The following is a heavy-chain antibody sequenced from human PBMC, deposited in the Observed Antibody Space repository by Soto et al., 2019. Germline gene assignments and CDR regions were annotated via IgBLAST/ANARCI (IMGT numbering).Heavy chain of an antibody. D-gene: IGHD3-10*01. CDR1: GYSFTSYW. V-gene: IGHV5-10-1*01. CDR2: IDPSDSYT. Sequence: PGESLKISCKGSGYSFTSYWISWVRQMPGKGLEWMGRIDPSDSYTNYSPSFQGHVTISADKSISTAYLQWSSLKASDTAMYYCARQGGYYYGSGHYAYYYGMDVWGQGTTVTVS. J-gene: IGHJ6*02. CDR3: ARQGGYYYGSGHYAYYYGMDV.